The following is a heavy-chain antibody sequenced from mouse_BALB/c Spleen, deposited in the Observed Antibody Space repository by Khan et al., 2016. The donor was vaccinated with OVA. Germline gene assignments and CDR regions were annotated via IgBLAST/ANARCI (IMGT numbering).Heavy chain of an antibody. CDR2: INTYTGEP. D-gene: IGHD2-2*01. V-gene: IGHV9-3-1*01. CDR1: GYTFTNYG. CDR3: ARGYWYFDV. Sequence: QVQLQQSGPELKKPGETVKISCKASGYTFTNYGMNWVKQPPGKGLKWMGWINTYTGEPTYVDDFKGRFAFSLETSASTAYLQINNLKNEDTATCFCARGYWYFDVWGAGTTVTVSS. J-gene: IGHJ1*01.